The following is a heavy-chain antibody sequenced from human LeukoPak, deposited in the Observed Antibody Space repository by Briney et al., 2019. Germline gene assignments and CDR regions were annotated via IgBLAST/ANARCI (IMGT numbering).Heavy chain of an antibody. CDR2: INHSGST. D-gene: IGHD2-21*01. CDR3: ARWHSHGRYFDY. CDR1: GGSFSGYY. V-gene: IGHV4-34*01. J-gene: IGHJ4*02. Sequence: PSETLSLTCAVYGGSFSGYYWSWIRQPPGKGLEWIGEINHSGSTNYNPSLKSRVAISVDTSKNQFSLKLTSATAADTAVYYCARWHSHGRYFDYWGQGALVTVSS.